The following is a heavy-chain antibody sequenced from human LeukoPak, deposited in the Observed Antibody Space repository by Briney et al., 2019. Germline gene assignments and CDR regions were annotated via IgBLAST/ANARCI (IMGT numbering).Heavy chain of an antibody. D-gene: IGHD5-18*01. CDR3: AHCHSYLHPGWFDP. Sequence: GPTLVKPTQTLTLTRTFSGFSLSTSGVGVGWIRQPPGKALEWLALIYWNDDKRYSPSLKSRLTITKDTSKNQVVLTMTNMDPVDTATYYCAHCHSYLHPGWFDPWGQGTLVTVSS. CDR2: IYWNDDK. V-gene: IGHV2-5*01. CDR1: GFSLSTSGVG. J-gene: IGHJ5*02.